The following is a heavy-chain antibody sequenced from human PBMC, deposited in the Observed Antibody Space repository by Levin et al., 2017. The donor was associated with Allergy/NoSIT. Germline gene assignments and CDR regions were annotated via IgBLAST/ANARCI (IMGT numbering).Heavy chain of an antibody. D-gene: IGHD6-13*01. J-gene: IGHJ4*02. CDR1: GFTFSNAW. CDR2: IKSKTDGGTT. CDR3: TTDEYVAAAVDY. Sequence: KSGGSLRLSCAASGFTFSNAWMSWVRQAPGKGLEWVGRIKSKTDGGTTDYAAPVKGRFTISRDDSKNTLYLQMNSLKTEDTAVYYCTTDEYVAAAVDYWGQGTLVTVSS. V-gene: IGHV3-15*01.